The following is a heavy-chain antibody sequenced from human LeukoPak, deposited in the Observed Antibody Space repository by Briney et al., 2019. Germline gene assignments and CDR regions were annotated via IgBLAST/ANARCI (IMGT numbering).Heavy chain of an antibody. CDR3: ARDVYASETYYVGH. J-gene: IGHJ4*02. CDR2: FYTTGST. Sequence: SETLSLTCTVSGGSISSGAYYWSWIRQPAGKGLESIGRFYTTGSTNYNPSLKSRVTISVDTARNQFSLKLSSVTAADTAVYYCARDVYASETYYVGHWGQGILVTVSS. V-gene: IGHV4-61*02. D-gene: IGHD3-10*01. CDR1: GGSISSGAYY.